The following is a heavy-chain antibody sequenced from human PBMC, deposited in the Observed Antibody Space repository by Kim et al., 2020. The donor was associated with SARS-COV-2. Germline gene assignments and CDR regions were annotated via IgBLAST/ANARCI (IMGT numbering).Heavy chain of an antibody. CDR3: ASLEYYDSSGYYYGYFDY. CDR2: IYYSGST. J-gene: IGHJ4*02. Sequence: SETLSLTCTVSGGSISSGGYYWSWIRQHPGKGLEWIGYIYYSGSTYYNPSLKSRVTISVDTSKNQFSLKLSSVTAADTAVYYCASLEYYDSSGYYYGYFDYWGQGTLVTVSS. V-gene: IGHV4-31*03. D-gene: IGHD3-22*01. CDR1: GGSISSGGYY.